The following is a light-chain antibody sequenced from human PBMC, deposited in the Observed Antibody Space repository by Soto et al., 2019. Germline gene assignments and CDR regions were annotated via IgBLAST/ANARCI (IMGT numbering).Light chain of an antibody. J-gene: IGKJ1*01. CDR1: QSISHW. CDR3: QQYHTYRT. CDR2: DAS. V-gene: IGKV1-5*01. Sequence: DIQMTQAPSTLSASIGDRVIITCRASQSISHWLAWYQQKPGKAPKLLISDASILESGVPSRFSGSTPGTEFTLTITSLQPDDFATYYCQQYHTYRTFGQGTKVEIK.